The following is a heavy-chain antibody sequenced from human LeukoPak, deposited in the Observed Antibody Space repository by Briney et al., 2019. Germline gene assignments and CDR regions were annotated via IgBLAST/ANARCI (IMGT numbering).Heavy chain of an antibody. CDR2: IYHSGST. V-gene: IGHV4-38-2*02. Sequence: SETLSLTCTVSGYSISSGYYWGWIRQPPGKGLEWIGSIYHSGSTYYNPSLKSRVTISVDTSKNQFSLKLSSVTAADTAVYYCARMGDGDYGGYFDLWGRGTLVTVSS. CDR1: GYSISSGYY. J-gene: IGHJ2*01. D-gene: IGHD4-17*01. CDR3: ARMGDGDYGGYFDL.